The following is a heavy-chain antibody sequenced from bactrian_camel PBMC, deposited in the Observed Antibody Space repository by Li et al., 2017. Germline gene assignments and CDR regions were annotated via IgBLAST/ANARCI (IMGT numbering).Heavy chain of an antibody. V-gene: IGHV3S45*01. Sequence: HVQLVESGGGSVQAGGSLRLSCAISGRSNENYFLAWFRQLPGKEREGVAAMYTGFGGGNIYYDDSVKGRFTISQDEAKNSLYLQMNSLKPEDTAMYYCAADRSKLAFAIGRGRSASYWGQGTQVTVS. CDR3: AADRSKLAFAIGRGRSASY. CDR1: GRSNENYF. CDR2: MYTGFGGGNI. D-gene: IGHD1*01. J-gene: IGHJ4*01.